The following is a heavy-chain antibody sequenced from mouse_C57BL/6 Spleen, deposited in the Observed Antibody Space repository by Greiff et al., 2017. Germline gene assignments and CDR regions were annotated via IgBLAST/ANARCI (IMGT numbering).Heavy chain of an antibody. Sequence: EVMLVESGGGLVKPGGSLKLSCAASGFTFSDYGMHWVRQAPEKGLEWVAYISSGSSTIYYADTVKGRFTISRDNAKNTLFLQMTSLRSEDTAMYYCASGGDGDFYYYAMDYWGQGTSVTVSS. J-gene: IGHJ4*01. D-gene: IGHD3-3*01. V-gene: IGHV5-17*01. CDR1: GFTFSDYG. CDR3: ASGGDGDFYYYAMDY. CDR2: ISSGSSTI.